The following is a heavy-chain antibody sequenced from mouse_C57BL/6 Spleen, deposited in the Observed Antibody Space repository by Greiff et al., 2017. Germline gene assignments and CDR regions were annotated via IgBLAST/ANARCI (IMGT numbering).Heavy chain of an antibody. D-gene: IGHD3-2*02. V-gene: IGHV1-82*01. CDR3: AREAGSWCAY. CDR2: IYPGDGDT. J-gene: IGHJ3*01. Sequence: QVQLQQSGPELVKPGASVKISCKASGYAFSSSWMNWVKQRPGKGLEWIGRIYPGDGDTNYNGKFKGKATLTADKSSSTAYMQLSSLASEDSAVYFCAREAGSWCAYWGQGTLVTVSA. CDR1: GYAFSSSW.